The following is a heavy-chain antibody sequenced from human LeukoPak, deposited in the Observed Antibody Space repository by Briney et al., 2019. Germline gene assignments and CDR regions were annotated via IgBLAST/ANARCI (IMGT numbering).Heavy chain of an antibody. CDR3: AVAAANLPAGDAFDI. V-gene: IGHV4-59*01. CDR2: IYYSGST. CDR1: GGSISSYY. D-gene: IGHD6-13*01. J-gene: IGHJ3*02. Sequence: SETLSLTCTVSGGSISSYYWSWIRQPPGKGLEWIGYIYYSGSTNYNPSLKSRVTISVDTSKNQFSLKLSSVTAADTAVYYCAVAAANLPAGDAFDIWGQGTMVTVSS.